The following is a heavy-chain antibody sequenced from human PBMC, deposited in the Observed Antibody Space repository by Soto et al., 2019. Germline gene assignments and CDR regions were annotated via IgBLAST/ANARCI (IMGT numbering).Heavy chain of an antibody. Sequence: QVQLVESGGGVVQPGRSLRLSCAASGFTFSSYAMHWVRQAPGKGLEWVAVISYDGSNKYYADSVKGRFTISRDNSKNTLYLQMNSLRAEDTAVYYCARDHRHGSGSYYNTPKPLDYWGQGTLVTVSS. V-gene: IGHV3-30-3*01. CDR2: ISYDGSNK. CDR1: GFTFSSYA. J-gene: IGHJ4*02. CDR3: ARDHRHGSGSYYNTPKPLDY. D-gene: IGHD3-10*01.